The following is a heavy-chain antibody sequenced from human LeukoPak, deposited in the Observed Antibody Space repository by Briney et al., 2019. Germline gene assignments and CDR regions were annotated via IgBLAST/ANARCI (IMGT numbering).Heavy chain of an antibody. V-gene: IGHV3-23*01. Sequence: GGSLRLSCVVSGFSFSGYVMSWVRQPPGKGLEWVSDISGSGGSTYYADSVKGRFTISRDNSKNTLYLQMDSLRAEDTAVYYCAGRRRDGYSYYYGMDVWGQGTTVTVSS. J-gene: IGHJ6*02. CDR3: AGRRRDGYSYYYGMDV. CDR1: GFSFSGYV. CDR2: ISGSGGST. D-gene: IGHD5-24*01.